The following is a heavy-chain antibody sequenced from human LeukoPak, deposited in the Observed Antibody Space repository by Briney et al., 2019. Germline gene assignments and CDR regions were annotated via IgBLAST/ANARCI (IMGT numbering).Heavy chain of an antibody. J-gene: IGHJ4*02. V-gene: IGHV3-30*18. CDR1: GFTFSSYG. Sequence: PGRSLRLSCAASGFTFSSYGMHWVRQAPGKGLEWVAVISYDGSNKYYADSVKGRFTISRDNSKNTLYLQMNSLRAEDTAVYYCAKPPGYSYGSWGTFDYWGQGTLVTVSS. CDR2: ISYDGSNK. CDR3: AKPPGYSYGSWGTFDY. D-gene: IGHD5-18*01.